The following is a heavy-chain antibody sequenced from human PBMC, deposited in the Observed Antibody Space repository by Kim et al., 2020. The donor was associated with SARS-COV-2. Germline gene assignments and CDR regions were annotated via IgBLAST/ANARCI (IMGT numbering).Heavy chain of an antibody. CDR2: IRSDGSNK. V-gene: IGHV3-33*06. Sequence: GGSLRLSCAASGFTFSVYGMHWVRQAPGKGLEWVAVIRSDGSNKYYADSVKGRLTFSRANSKNMLFLQMTSLGAEDTAVYYCANFKSWGKGTLATASP. CDR3: ANFKS. CDR1: GFTFSVYG. J-gene: IGHJ5*02.